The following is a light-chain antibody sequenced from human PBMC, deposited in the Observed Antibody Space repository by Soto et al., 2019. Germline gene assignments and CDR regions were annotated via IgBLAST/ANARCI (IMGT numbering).Light chain of an antibody. CDR2: EVS. CDR1: SSDVGGYYY. CDR3: SSYTSTSIPYV. Sequence: SALAQPASVSGSPGQSITISCTGTSSDVGGYYYVSWYQHHPGKAPKLMIYEVSYRPSGVSNRFSGSKSGNTASLTISGLQAEDEADYYCSSYTSTSIPYVFGTGTKVTVL. J-gene: IGLJ1*01. V-gene: IGLV2-14*01.